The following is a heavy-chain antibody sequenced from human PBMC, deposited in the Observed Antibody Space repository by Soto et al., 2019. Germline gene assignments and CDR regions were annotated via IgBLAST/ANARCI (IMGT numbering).Heavy chain of an antibody. V-gene: IGHV1-69*06. CDR1: GGTFSSYA. J-gene: IGHJ3*02. CDR3: ARETYSSSWYPAGAFDI. D-gene: IGHD6-13*01. Sequence: QVQLVQSGAEVKKPGSSVKVSCKASGGTFSSYAISWVRQAPGQGLEWMGGIIPIFGTANYAQKFQGRVTMTRDTSISTAYMELSRLRSDDTAVYYCARETYSSSWYPAGAFDIWGQGTMVTVSS. CDR2: IIPIFGTA.